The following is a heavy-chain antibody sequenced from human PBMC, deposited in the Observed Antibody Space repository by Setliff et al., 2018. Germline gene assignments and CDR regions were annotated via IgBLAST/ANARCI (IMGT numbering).Heavy chain of an antibody. CDR3: AKDGSSVVRFLEWSHKDYYYMDV. CDR1: GGTFGDYG. Sequence: GASVKVSCKASGGTFGDYGITWVRQAPGQGLEWMGGIILIFDRTKYAQKFQGRVTITADKSTSTAYMELSSLKSEDTAVYYCAKDGSSVVRFLEWSHKDYYYMDVWGKGTTVTVSS. V-gene: IGHV1-69*06. D-gene: IGHD3-3*01. J-gene: IGHJ6*03. CDR2: IILIFDRT.